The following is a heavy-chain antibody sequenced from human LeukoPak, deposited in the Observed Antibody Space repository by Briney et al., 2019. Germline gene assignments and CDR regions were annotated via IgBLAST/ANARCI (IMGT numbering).Heavy chain of an antibody. CDR2: IYYSGST. V-gene: IGHV4-39*07. D-gene: IGHD3-9*01. J-gene: IGHJ4*02. CDR3: AREPFLYDILTGYYGRGYYFDY. Sequence: SETLSLTCTVSGGSISSSSYYWGWIRQPPGKGLEWIGSIYYSGSTYYNPSLKSRVTISVDTSKNQFSLKLSSVTAADTAVYYCAREPFLYDILTGYYGRGYYFDYWGQGTLVTVSS. CDR1: GGSISSSSYY.